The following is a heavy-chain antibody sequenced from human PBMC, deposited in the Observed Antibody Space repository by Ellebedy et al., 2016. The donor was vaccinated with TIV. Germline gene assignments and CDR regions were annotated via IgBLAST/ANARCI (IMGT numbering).Heavy chain of an antibody. D-gene: IGHD6-13*01. J-gene: IGHJ4*02. CDR2: INFSGRTI. CDR3: VRIGYITSWYREAY. Sequence: GESLKISCVASGFTFSDYHMSSIRQAPGKGLEWLSNINFSGRTIYAADSVKGRFTTSRDNARNSLYLQMNALRAEDTAVYYCVRIGYITSWYREAYWGQGTLVTVSS. V-gene: IGHV3-11*01. CDR1: GFTFSDYH.